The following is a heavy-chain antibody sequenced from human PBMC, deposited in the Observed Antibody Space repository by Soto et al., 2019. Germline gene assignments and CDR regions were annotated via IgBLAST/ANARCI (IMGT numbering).Heavy chain of an antibody. Sequence: PGGSLRLSCTASGFTFGDYAMSWFRQAPGKGLEWVGFIRSKAYGGTTEYAASVKGRFTISRDDSKSIAYLQMNSLKTEDTAVYYCTRGNHGVGSSWYDPPPSDYCGQGTLVTVSS. D-gene: IGHD6-13*01. V-gene: IGHV3-49*03. J-gene: IGHJ4*02. CDR2: IRSKAYGGTT. CDR3: TRGNHGVGSSWYDPPPSDY. CDR1: GFTFGDYA.